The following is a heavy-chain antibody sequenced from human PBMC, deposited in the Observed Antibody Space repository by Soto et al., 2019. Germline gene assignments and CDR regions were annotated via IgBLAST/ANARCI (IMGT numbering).Heavy chain of an antibody. J-gene: IGHJ5*02. Sequence: QVQLVQSGAEVRRTGSSVKVSCKASGGSFSYYAFSWVRQGPGQGLEWMGGIIPLFGTTKYAQTFQGRVTITAEESTKIVYMELSSLRSEDTAVYYCARSGEAYYDVLTGYYKGSWFDPWGQGTLFTVSS. CDR1: GGSFSYYA. V-gene: IGHV1-69*01. CDR2: IIPLFGTT. CDR3: ARSGEAYYDVLTGYYKGSWFDP. D-gene: IGHD3-9*01.